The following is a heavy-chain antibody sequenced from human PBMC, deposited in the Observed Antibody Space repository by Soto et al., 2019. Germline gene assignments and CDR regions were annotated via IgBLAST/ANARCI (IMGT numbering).Heavy chain of an antibody. D-gene: IGHD6-13*01. CDR2: INQSGST. CDR1: GGSFSGYY. Sequence: QVQLQQWGAGLLKPSETLSLTCAVYGGSFSGYYWSWIRQPPGEGLEWIGDINQSGSTNYNPSLKSRVTISVDTSKNQFSLKLSSVTAADTAVYYCAREKPYSSSWYHDYWGQGTLVTVSS. J-gene: IGHJ4*02. V-gene: IGHV4-34*01. CDR3: AREKPYSSSWYHDY.